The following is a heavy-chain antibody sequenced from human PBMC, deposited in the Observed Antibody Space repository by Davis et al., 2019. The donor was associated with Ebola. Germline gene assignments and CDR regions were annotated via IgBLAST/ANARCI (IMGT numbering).Heavy chain of an antibody. CDR3: ARDAGEWEQSKWYFQV. J-gene: IGHJ2*01. CDR1: GGSISGYK. Sequence: PGGSLRLSCSVSGGSISGYKWSWIRQSAGKGLDWIGRVFNSWGTNYNPSLESQVTMSVDTSKNLVSLSLTSLTAADTAVYYCARDAGEWEQSKWYFQVWGRGTRVTVSS. V-gene: IGHV4-4*07. CDR2: VFNSWGT. D-gene: IGHD1-26*01.